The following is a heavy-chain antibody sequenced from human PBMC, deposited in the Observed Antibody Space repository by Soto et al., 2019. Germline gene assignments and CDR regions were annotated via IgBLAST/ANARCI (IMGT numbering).Heavy chain of an antibody. CDR1: GYTFTGYY. Sequence: ASVKVSCKASGYTFTGYYMHWVRQAPGQGLEWMGWINPNSGGTNYAQKFQGRVTMTRDTSISTAYMELSRLRSDDTAVYYCARDPSGASVRFLEWLLPYYFDYWGQGTLVTVSS. CDR3: ARDPSGASVRFLEWLLPYYFDY. D-gene: IGHD3-3*01. CDR2: INPNSGGT. J-gene: IGHJ4*02. V-gene: IGHV1-2*02.